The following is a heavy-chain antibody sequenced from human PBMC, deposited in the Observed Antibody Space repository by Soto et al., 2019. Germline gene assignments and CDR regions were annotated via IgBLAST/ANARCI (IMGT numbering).Heavy chain of an antibody. CDR2: IIPVLGTP. CDR3: AEIGSFGVVPPRQQGMDV. J-gene: IGHJ6*02. Sequence: GASVKVSWKAAGGTFTTYAISWGRQAPGQGLEWMGGIIPVLGTPDYAQRFQGRVTITADESTSTVYMELTSLRSEDTAVYYCAEIGSFGVVPPRQQGMDVWGQGTTVTVLL. D-gene: IGHD3-3*01. CDR1: GGTFTTYA. V-gene: IGHV1-69*13.